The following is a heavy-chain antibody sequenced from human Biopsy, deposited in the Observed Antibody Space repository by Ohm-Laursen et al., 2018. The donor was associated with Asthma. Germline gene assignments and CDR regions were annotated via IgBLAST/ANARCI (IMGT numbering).Heavy chain of an antibody. Sequence: SLRLSCAASGFSFGSYGMHWVRQAPGKGLEWVAVMSFDGRQTYYADSVKGRFTISRDNSKNTLYLQMNSLRAEDTAVYYCARAGESDLVGGLDVWGQGTTVIVSS. CDR2: MSFDGRQT. CDR3: ARAGESDLVGGLDV. V-gene: IGHV3-30*03. J-gene: IGHJ6*02. CDR1: GFSFGSYG. D-gene: IGHD2-21*01.